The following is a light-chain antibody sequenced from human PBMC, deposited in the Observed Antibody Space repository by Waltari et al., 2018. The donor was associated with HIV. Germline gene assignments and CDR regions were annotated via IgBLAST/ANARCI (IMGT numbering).Light chain of an antibody. Sequence: QSVLTQPPSASGAPGQKFTISCSGSRSNIGSNYVYWYQQLPGAAPKLLIYRNNQPPAGVPYRFSGSKFGTSGPLAVSGLRSEDEGHYFCATRDESLSGRVFGGGTKLTV. CDR1: RSNIGSNY. J-gene: IGLJ3*02. CDR2: RNN. CDR3: ATRDESLSGRV. V-gene: IGLV1-47*01.